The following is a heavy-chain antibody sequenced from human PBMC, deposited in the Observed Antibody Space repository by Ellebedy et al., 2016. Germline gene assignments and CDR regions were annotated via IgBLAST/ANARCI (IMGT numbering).Heavy chain of an antibody. CDR3: ARDVAYGESYVNFDY. V-gene: IGHV1-18*04. CDR1: GYTFTSYG. J-gene: IGHJ4*02. Sequence: ASVKVSCKASGYTFTSYGISWVRQAPGQGLEWMGWISAYNGNTNYAQKLQGRVTMATDTSTSTAYMELRSLRSDDTAVYYCARDVAYGESYVNFDYWGQGTLVTVSS. D-gene: IGHD3-10*01. CDR2: ISAYNGNT.